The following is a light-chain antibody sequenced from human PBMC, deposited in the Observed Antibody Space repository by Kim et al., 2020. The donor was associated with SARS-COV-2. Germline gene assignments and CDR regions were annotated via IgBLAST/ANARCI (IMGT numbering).Light chain of an antibody. Sequence: GQSVTISCTGTRSDVGGYIHVSWYQQHPGKAPKLIIYDVNKRPSGASDRFSGSKSANTASLTISGLQAEDEAEYYCASFTSSTTWVFGGGTQLTVL. CDR3: ASFTSSTTWV. V-gene: IGLV2-14*04. CDR2: DVN. J-gene: IGLJ3*02. CDR1: RSDVGGYIH.